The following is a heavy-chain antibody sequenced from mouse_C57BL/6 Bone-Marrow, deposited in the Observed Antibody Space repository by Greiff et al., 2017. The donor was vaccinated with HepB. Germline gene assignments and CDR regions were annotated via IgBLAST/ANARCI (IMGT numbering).Heavy chain of an antibody. CDR3: ARERFYYDYRYAMDY. CDR2: IDPSDSYT. J-gene: IGHJ4*01. CDR1: GYTFTSYW. D-gene: IGHD2-4*01. V-gene: IGHV1-50*01. Sequence: QVQLQQPGAELVKPGASVKLSCKASGYTFTSYWMQWVKQRPGQGLEWIGEIDPSDSYTNYNQKFKGKATLTVDTSSSTAYMQLSSLTSEDSAVYYCARERFYYDYRYAMDYWGQGTSDTVSS.